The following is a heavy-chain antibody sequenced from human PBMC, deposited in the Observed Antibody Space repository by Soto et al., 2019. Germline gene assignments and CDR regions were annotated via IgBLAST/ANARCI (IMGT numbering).Heavy chain of an antibody. CDR2: ISYDGSNK. CDR3: VKGEYYYDGSAYYPFDY. V-gene: IGHV3-30*18. CDR1: GFTFSSYG. J-gene: IGHJ4*02. Sequence: GGSLRLSCAASGFTFSSYGMHWVRPAPGKGLGWVAVISYDGSNKYYADSVKGRFTISRDNSKNTAYLQMSSLRPEDTAVYYCVKGEYYYDGSAYYPFDYWGQGRMVTVSS. D-gene: IGHD3-22*01.